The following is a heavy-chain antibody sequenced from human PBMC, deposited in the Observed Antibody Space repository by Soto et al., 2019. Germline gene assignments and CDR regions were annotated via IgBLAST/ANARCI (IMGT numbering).Heavy chain of an antibody. D-gene: IGHD1-26*01. V-gene: IGHV3-30-3*01. CDR2: ISYDGSNK. CDR3: AREEWELLPDY. Sequence: QVQLVESGGGVVQPGRSLRLSCAASGFTFSSYAMHWVRQAPGKGLEWVAVISYDGSNKYYADSVKGRFTISRDNSKNTLYLQMNSPRAEDTAVYYCAREEWELLPDYWGQGTLVTVSS. J-gene: IGHJ4*02. CDR1: GFTFSSYA.